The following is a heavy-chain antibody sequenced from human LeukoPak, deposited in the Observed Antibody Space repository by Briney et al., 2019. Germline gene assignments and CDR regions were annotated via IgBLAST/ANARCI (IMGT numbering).Heavy chain of an antibody. CDR3: TRRGTGDRGYFFDY. V-gene: IGHV3-21*01. CDR2: ISSSSDYK. CDR1: GFIFNSYS. J-gene: IGHJ4*02. Sequence: PGGSLRLSCAASGFIFNSYSMNWVRQAPGKGLEWVLSISSSSDYKYHAGSLKGRFTISRDNAKNSLYLQMNSLSAEDTAVYYCTRRGTGDRGYFFDYWGQGTLVTVSS. D-gene: IGHD1-1*01.